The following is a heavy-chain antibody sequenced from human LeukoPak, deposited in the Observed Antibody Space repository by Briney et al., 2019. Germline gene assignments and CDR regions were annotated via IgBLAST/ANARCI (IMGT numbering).Heavy chain of an antibody. CDR1: GGSISSYY. CDR3: ARVHQHPYSSSWYDYYYYMDV. J-gene: IGHJ6*03. Sequence: PSETLSLTCTVSGGSISSYYWSWIRQPAGKGLEWIGRIYTSGSTNYNPSLKSRVTMSVDASKNQFSLKLSSVTAADTAVYYCARVHQHPYSSSWYDYYYYMDVWGKGTTVTISS. CDR2: IYTSGST. D-gene: IGHD6-13*01. V-gene: IGHV4-4*07.